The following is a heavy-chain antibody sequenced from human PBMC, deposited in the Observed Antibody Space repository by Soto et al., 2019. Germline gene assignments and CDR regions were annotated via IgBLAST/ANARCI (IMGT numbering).Heavy chain of an antibody. V-gene: IGHV4-34*01. Sequence: QVQLQQWGAGLLRPSDTLSLTCAVAGGSFSGYYWTWICQPPVTGLEWIGEINHSGSTNYNPSLKSPVTLSVDTSKRQFSLKLPTVTASDTALYCSALGKISGLSEYWGQGPLVTVSS. CDR1: GGSFSGYY. CDR2: INHSGST. J-gene: IGHJ4*02. CDR3: ALGKISGLSEY.